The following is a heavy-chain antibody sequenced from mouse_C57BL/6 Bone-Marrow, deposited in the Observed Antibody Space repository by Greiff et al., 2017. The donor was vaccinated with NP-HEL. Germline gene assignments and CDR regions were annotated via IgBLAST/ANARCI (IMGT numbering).Heavy chain of an antibody. D-gene: IGHD2-4*01. CDR2: IDPNSGGT. Sequence: QVQLQQPGAELVKPGASVKLSCKASGYTFTSYWMHWVKQRPGRGLEWIGRIDPNSGGTKYNEKFKSKATLTVDKPSSTAYMQLSSLTSEDSAVYYCARALSTMITNYYAMDYWGQGTSVTVSS. J-gene: IGHJ4*01. CDR3: ARALSTMITNYYAMDY. CDR1: GYTFTSYW. V-gene: IGHV1-72*01.